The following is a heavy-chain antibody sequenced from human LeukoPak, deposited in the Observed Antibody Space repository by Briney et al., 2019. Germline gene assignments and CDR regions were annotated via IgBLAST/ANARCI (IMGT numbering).Heavy chain of an antibody. V-gene: IGHV1-2*06. CDR3: ARDIYYDSSGYVGLGYYYGMDV. J-gene: IGHJ6*01. CDR1: GYTFTGYY. Sequence: ASVKVSCEASGYTFTGYYMHWVRQAPGQGLEWMGRINPNSGGTNYAQKFQGRVTMTRDTSISTAYMELSRLRSDDTAVYYCARDIYYDSSGYVGLGYYYGMDVWGQGTTVTVSS. CDR2: INPNSGGT. D-gene: IGHD3-22*01.